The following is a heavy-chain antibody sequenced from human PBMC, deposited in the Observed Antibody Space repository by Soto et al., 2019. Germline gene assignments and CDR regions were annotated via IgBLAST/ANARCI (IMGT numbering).Heavy chain of an antibody. CDR3: VRQFCSYTTCYTGGFDY. J-gene: IGHJ4*02. Sequence: GGSLRLSCSASGFIFNRYDIHWVPQAPGKGLEYVSAISPNGDSTQYADSVKGRFTISRDNSKNTVFLQMNSLGAEDTSVYYCVRQFCSYTTCYTGGFDYWGQGTLVTVSS. V-gene: IGHV3-64D*06. CDR1: GFIFNRYD. D-gene: IGHD2-2*02. CDR2: ISPNGDST.